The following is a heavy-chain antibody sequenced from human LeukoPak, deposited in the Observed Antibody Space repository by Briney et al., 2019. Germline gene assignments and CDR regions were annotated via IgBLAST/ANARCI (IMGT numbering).Heavy chain of an antibody. Sequence: SVTVSCTASGGTFSSYAISWVRQAPGQGLEWMGGIIPIFGTANYAQKFQGRVTITTDESTSTAYMELSSLRSEDTAVYYCARDVTSIVVVTANYGDQIGDAFDIWGQGTMVTVSS. CDR2: IIPIFGTA. CDR3: ARDVTSIVVVTANYGDQIGDAFDI. CDR1: GGTFSSYA. V-gene: IGHV1-69*05. J-gene: IGHJ3*02. D-gene: IGHD2-21*02.